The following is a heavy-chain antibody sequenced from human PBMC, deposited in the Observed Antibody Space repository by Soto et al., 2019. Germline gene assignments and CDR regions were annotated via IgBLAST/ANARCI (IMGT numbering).Heavy chain of an antibody. V-gene: IGHV4-39*01. D-gene: IGHD6-13*01. Sequence: SETLSLTCTVSGGSISSSSYYWGWIRQPPGKGLEWIGSIYYSGSTYYNPSLKSRVTISVDTSKNLFSLKLSSVTAADTAVYYCARHPWAAAGTIDYFDYWGQGTLVTVSS. CDR3: ARHPWAAAGTIDYFDY. J-gene: IGHJ4*02. CDR2: IYYSGST. CDR1: GGSISSSSYY.